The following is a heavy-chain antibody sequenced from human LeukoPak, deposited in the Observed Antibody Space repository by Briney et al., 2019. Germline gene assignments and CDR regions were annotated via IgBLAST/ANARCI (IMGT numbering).Heavy chain of an antibody. V-gene: IGHV3-74*01. CDR1: GFTFNIYW. J-gene: IGHJ5*02. CDR3: AREHSGNFLWFDP. CDR2: VNSDGTST. D-gene: IGHD1-26*01. Sequence: PGGSLRLSCAASGFTFNIYWMHWVRQAPGKGLVWVSRVNSDGTSTIYADSVKGRFTISRDNAKNTVYLQMNSLRAEDTAVYYCAREHSGNFLWFDPWGQGTLVTVSS.